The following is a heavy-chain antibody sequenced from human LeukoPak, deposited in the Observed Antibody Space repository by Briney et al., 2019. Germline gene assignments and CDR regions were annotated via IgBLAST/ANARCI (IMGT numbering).Heavy chain of an antibody. CDR3: VKRVAVAAIGNWYFDL. D-gene: IGHD2-15*01. Sequence: GGSLRLSCSASGFTFSTYGMHWVRQAPGKGLEYVSAISDDGASTYYANSVKGRFTISRDNSNNMLYLQMNSLRAEDTAVYHCVKRVAVAAIGNWYFDLWGRGTLVTVSS. J-gene: IGHJ2*01. V-gene: IGHV3-64D*06. CDR1: GFTFSTYG. CDR2: ISDDGAST.